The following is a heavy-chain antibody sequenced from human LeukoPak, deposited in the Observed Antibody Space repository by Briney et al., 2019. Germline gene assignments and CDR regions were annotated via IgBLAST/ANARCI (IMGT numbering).Heavy chain of an antibody. V-gene: IGHV3-74*01. CDR2: IKGDGSST. CDR1: GFTFSSYW. CDR3: ARRIYCNVGSRYPWFAH. J-gene: IGHJ1*01. Sequence: GGSLRLSCAASGFTFSSYWMHWVRQAPGKGLVWVSRIKGDGSSTSYADSVKGRFTISRDNAKNTLYLQMSSLTAEDTAVYYCARRIYCNVGSRYPWFAHWGQGTLVTVSS. D-gene: IGHD2-15*01.